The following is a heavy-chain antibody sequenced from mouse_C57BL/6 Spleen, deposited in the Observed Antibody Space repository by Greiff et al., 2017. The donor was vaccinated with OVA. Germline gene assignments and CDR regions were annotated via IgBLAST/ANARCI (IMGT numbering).Heavy chain of an antibody. CDR3: ARYAGYYAMDY. CDR1: GYTFTDYY. Sequence: QVQLQQSDAELVKPGASVKISCKVSGYTFTDYYINWVKQRPGQGLEWIARIYPGSGNTYYNEKFKGKATLTAEKSSSTAYMQLSSLTSEDSAVYFCARYAGYYAMDYWGQGTSVTVSS. CDR2: IYPGSGNT. J-gene: IGHJ4*01. V-gene: IGHV1-76*01.